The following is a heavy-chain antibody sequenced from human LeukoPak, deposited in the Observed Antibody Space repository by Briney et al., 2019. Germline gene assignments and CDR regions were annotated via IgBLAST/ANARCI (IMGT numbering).Heavy chain of an antibody. V-gene: IGHV3-48*01. Sequence: GPLRLSCAASGFTFSSYSMNWVRQAPGKGLEWVSYISSSSSTIYYADSVEGRFTISRDNAKNSLYLQMNSLRAEDTAVYYCGSTGDYYGSGSYYKDYYYGMDVWGQGTTVTVSS. CDR1: GFTFSSYS. D-gene: IGHD3-10*01. J-gene: IGHJ6*02. CDR2: ISSSSSTI. CDR3: GSTGDYYGSGSYYKDYYYGMDV.